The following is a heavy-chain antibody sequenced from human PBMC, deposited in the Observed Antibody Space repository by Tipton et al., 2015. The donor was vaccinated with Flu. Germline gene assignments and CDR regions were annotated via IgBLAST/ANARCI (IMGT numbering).Heavy chain of an antibody. CDR2: IYYSGST. CDR3: ARGRTDFDDFDY. V-gene: IGHV4-59*01. CDR1: GGSISSYY. J-gene: IGHJ4*02. Sequence: TLSLTCTVSGGSISSYYWSWIRQPPGKGLEWIGYIYYSGSTNYNPSLKSRVTISVDTSKNQFSLKLSSVTAADTAVYYCARGRTDFDDFDYWGQGTLVTVSS. D-gene: IGHD3-9*01.